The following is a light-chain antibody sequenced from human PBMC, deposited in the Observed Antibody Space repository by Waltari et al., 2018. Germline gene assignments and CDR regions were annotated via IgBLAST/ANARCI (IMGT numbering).Light chain of an antibody. CDR1: SNGIGRFNF. Sequence: SALTPPAPVSGSPGPSLPVSRIGTSNGIGRFNFFPWFQQPPGRAPKLMIYDVSERPLGVSNRFSGSKSGNTASLTISGLQAEDEADYYCFSYAGSNSFAFGGGTRVTVL. CDR3: FSYAGSNSFA. V-gene: IGLV2-23*02. CDR2: DVS. J-gene: IGLJ2*01.